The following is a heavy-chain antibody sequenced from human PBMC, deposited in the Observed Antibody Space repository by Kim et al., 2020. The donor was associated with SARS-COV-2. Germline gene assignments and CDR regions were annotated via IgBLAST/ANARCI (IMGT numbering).Heavy chain of an antibody. D-gene: IGHD4-17*01. J-gene: IGHJ4*02. CDR2: IYYSGST. CDR3: ARVSGGYGDLHFDY. Sequence: SETLSLTGTVSGGSISSYYWSWIRHPPGKGLEWIGYIYYSGSTTYNPSLTSRVTISVDTSKNQFPLKLSSVTAADTAVYYCARVSGGYGDLHFDYWGQGTLVTVSS. CDR1: GGSISSYY. V-gene: IGHV4-59*13.